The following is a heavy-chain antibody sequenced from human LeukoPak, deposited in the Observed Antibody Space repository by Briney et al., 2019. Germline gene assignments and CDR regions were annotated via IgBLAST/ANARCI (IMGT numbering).Heavy chain of an antibody. CDR3: ARSPTQSGYYDSRTGYAFDI. Sequence: GRSLRLSCAASALTFSSYSTNWVRQAPGKGLEWVSYISSSSSTIYYADSVKGRFTISRDNAKNSLYLQMNSLRAEDTAVYYCARSPTQSGYYDSRTGYAFDIWGQGTMVTVSS. CDR1: ALTFSSYS. D-gene: IGHD3-22*01. J-gene: IGHJ3*02. V-gene: IGHV3-48*04. CDR2: ISSSSSTI.